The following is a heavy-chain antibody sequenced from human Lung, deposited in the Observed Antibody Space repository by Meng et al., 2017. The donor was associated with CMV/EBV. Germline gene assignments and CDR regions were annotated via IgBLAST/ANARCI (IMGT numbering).Heavy chain of an antibody. CDR1: GGSISSYY. Sequence: GSLRLXCTVSGGSISSYYWSWIRQPPGKGLEDIGYIYYSGSTSYNPSLKSRVTIPVDTSKNQFSLKLSSVTAADTAVYYCARHGSGSYFYGMDVWGQGPTVTVSS. J-gene: IGHJ6*02. CDR2: IYYSGST. CDR3: ARHGSGSYFYGMDV. D-gene: IGHD3-10*01. V-gene: IGHV4-59*01.